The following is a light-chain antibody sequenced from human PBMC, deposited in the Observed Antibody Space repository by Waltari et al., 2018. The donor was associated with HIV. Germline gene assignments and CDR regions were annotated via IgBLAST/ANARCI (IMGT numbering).Light chain of an antibody. J-gene: IGKJ1*01. CDR3: QQYGGSRWT. V-gene: IGKV3-20*01. CDR1: QSVSSSH. CDR2: GAS. Sequence: EIILPQSPGPLSLSPGDRATLPCRASQSVSSSHLAWYQQKPGQPPRLLIYGASSRDTGIPDRFSGSGSGTDFILTISGLEPEDFAVYYCQQYGGSRWTFGQGTKVEIK.